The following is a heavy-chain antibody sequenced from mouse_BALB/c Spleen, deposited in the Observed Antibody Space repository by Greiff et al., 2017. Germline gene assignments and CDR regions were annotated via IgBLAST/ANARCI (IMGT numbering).Heavy chain of an antibody. CDR3: ARAYGYDGSFAY. D-gene: IGHD2-2*01. CDR2: IRNKANGYTT. CDR1: GFTFTDYY. V-gene: IGHV7-3*02. J-gene: IGHJ3*01. Sequence: EVKLVESGGGLVQPGGSLRLSCATSGFTFTDYYMSWVRQPPGKALEWLGFIRNKANGYTTEYSASVKGRFTISRDNSQSILYLQMNTLRAEDSATYYCARAYGYDGSFAYWGQGTLVTVSA.